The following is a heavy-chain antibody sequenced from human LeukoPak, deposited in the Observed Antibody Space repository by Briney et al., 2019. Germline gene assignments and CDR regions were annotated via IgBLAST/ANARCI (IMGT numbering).Heavy chain of an antibody. CDR3: ARARPYYDFWSGYSP. CDR1: GYSFTSYV. D-gene: IGHD3-3*01. V-gene: IGHV1-8*03. Sequence: ASVTVSCQASGYSFTSYVIIWVRQATGQGLEWMGWMNLNSGNTGYAQKFQGRVTITRNTSISTAYMELSSLRSEDTAVYYCARARPYYDFWSGYSPWGQGTLVTVSS. J-gene: IGHJ5*02. CDR2: MNLNSGNT.